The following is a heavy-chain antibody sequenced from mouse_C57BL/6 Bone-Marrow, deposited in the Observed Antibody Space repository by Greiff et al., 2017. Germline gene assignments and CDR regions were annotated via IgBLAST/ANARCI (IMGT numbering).Heavy chain of an antibody. CDR2: ISYDGSN. J-gene: IGHJ2*01. CDR3: ARYSFDY. D-gene: IGHD2-12*01. V-gene: IGHV3-6*01. Sequence: DVQLVESGPGLVKPSQSLSLTCSVTGYSITSGYYWNWIRQFPGNKLEWMGYISYDGSNNYNPSLKNRISITRDTSKNQFFLKLNSVTTEDTATYYCARYSFDYWGQGTTLTVSS. CDR1: GYSITSGYY.